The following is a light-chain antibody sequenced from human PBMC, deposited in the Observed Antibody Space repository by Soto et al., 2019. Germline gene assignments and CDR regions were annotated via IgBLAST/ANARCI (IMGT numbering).Light chain of an antibody. V-gene: IGLV1-51*01. Sequence: QSVLTQPPSVSAAPVQKVTIACSGRNSNVGNNYVSWYKQLPGTAPKLLIYDDKKRPSGIPDRFSGSKSGASATLAITGLQTGDEADYYCGTWDSSMSAVVFGGGTKLTVL. J-gene: IGLJ2*01. CDR1: NSNVGNNY. CDR3: GTWDSSMSAVV. CDR2: DDK.